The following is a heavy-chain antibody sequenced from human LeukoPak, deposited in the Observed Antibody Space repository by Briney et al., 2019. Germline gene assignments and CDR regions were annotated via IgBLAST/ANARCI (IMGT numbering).Heavy chain of an antibody. D-gene: IGHD2-21*01. CDR3: ARADRLHGGPYLIGP. J-gene: IGHJ5*02. Sequence: ASVTVSFKTSGYSFTDYYMHWVRQAPGQGLEWMGWINPSSGGTSSAQKFQARVTMTRDTSITTVYMEVRWLTSDDTAVYYCARADRLHGGPYLIGPWGQGTLVTVSS. CDR1: GYSFTDYY. CDR2: INPSSGGT. V-gene: IGHV1-2*02.